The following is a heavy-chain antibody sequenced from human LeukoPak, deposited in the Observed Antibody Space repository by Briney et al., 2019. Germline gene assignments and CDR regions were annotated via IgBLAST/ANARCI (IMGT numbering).Heavy chain of an antibody. D-gene: IGHD2-2*02. CDR1: GYTFTSYY. V-gene: IGHV1-46*01. J-gene: IGHJ6*02. CDR2: INPSGGST. Sequence: ASVKVSCKASGYTFTSYYMHWARQAPGQGPEWMGIINPSGGSTSYAQKFQGRVTMTRDTSTSTVYMELSSLRSEDTAVYYCARGDIVVVPAAIYYYYYGMDVWGQGTTVTVSS. CDR3: ARGDIVVVPAAIYYYYYGMDV.